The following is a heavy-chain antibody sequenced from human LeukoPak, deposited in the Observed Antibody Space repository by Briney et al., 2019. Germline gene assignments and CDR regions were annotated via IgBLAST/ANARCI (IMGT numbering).Heavy chain of an antibody. CDR2: IYTSGT. D-gene: IGHD5-12*01. V-gene: IGHV4-4*09. CDR1: GGSVSGYY. Sequence: SETLSLTCTVSGGSVSGYYWSWIRQPPGKGLEWIGYIYTSGTKYNPSLEGRVTISLDTSKNQFSLSLTSVTAADTAVYYCARHWVLTGYENWFDPWGQGTLVTVSS. J-gene: IGHJ5*02. CDR3: ARHWVLTGYENWFDP.